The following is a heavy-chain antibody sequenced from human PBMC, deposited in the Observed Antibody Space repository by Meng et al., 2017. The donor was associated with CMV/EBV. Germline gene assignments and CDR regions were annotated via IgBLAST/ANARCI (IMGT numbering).Heavy chain of an antibody. CDR1: GGSISSSSYY. CDR2: IYYSGST. CDR3: ARAHEANWFDP. Sequence: GSLRLSCTVSGGSISSSSYYWGWIRQPPGKGLEWIGSIYYSGSTYYNPSLKSRVTISVDTSKNQFSLKLSSMTAADTAVYYCARAHEANWFDPWGQGTLVTVSS. J-gene: IGHJ5*02. V-gene: IGHV4-39*07.